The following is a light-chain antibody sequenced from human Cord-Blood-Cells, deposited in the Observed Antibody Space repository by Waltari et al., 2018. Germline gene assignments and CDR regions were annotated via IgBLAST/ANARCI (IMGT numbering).Light chain of an antibody. J-gene: IGLJ1*01. Sequence: QSALTQPASVSGSPGQSITISCTGTSSDVGSYNLFSWYQQHPGNARKLMIYEGSKRPSGVSNRFSGSKSGNTAYLTISGLQAEDEADYYCCSYAGSSTYVFGTGTKVTVL. CDR1: SSDVGSYNL. V-gene: IGLV2-23*01. CDR2: EGS. CDR3: CSYAGSSTYV.